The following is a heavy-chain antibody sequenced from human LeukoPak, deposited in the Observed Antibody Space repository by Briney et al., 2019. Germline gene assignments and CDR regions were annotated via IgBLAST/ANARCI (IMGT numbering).Heavy chain of an antibody. J-gene: IGHJ4*02. V-gene: IGHV1-8*01. CDR3: GRAVDTAMVTPLDY. D-gene: IGHD5-18*01. CDR2: MNPNSGNT. CDR1: GYTFTSYD. Sequence: ASVKVSCKASGYTFTSYDINWVRQATGQGLEWMGWMNPNSGNTGYAQKFQGRVTMTRNTSISTAYMELSSLRSEDTAVYYCGRAVDTAMVTPLDYWGQGTLVTVSS.